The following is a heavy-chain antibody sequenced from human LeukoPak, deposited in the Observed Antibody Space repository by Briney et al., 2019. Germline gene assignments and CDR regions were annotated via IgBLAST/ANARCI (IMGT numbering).Heavy chain of an antibody. Sequence: GGALRLSCVAPGLTLSNYWMSWGPQAPGKGLGGVAPIKPDGSEKYYVGSVKGRFTISRDNAKRSLYLQMDSLRAEDTAVYYCASDASAYYWGQGTLVTVSS. CDR3: ASDASAYY. CDR2: IKPDGSEK. D-gene: IGHD3-3*01. J-gene: IGHJ4*02. V-gene: IGHV3-7*01. CDR1: GLTLSNYW.